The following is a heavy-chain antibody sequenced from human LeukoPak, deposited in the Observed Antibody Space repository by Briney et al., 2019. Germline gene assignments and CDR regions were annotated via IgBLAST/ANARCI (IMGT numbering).Heavy chain of an antibody. CDR1: GYTFTAYL. D-gene: IGHD3-10*01. V-gene: IGHV1-2*02. CDR3: VRSPTSGTYYNRPYYFDY. CDR2: INPNRGET. Sequence: GASVKVSCEAPGYTFTAYLLHWVRQAPGQGLEWMGWINPNRGETDYAQNFQGRVTMTRDTSINTAYMDLNRLRPDDTAVYYCVRSPTSGTYYNRPYYFDYWGQGTLVTVSS. J-gene: IGHJ4*02.